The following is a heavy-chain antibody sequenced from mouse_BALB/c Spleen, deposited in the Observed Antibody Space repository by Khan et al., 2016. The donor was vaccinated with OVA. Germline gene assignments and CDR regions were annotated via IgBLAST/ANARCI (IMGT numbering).Heavy chain of an antibody. D-gene: IGHD1-2*01. CDR2: ITYSGST. Sequence: VQLQQSGPGLVKPSQSLSLTCTVTGYSITSGYGWNWIRQFPGNKLEWMGYITYSGSTNYNPSLKSRISITRDTSKNQFFLQLNSVTTEDTATYYCARTARIKYWGQGTTLTVSS. V-gene: IGHV3-1*02. CDR1: GYSITSGYG. J-gene: IGHJ2*01. CDR3: ARTARIKY.